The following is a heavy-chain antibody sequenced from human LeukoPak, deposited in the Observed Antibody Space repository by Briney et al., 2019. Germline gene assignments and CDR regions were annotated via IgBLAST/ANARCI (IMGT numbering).Heavy chain of an antibody. D-gene: IGHD6-13*01. CDR3: AKDIATHRRQQLAIDY. CDR2: INPSGGST. CDR1: GYTFTSYY. Sequence: GASVKVSCKASGYTFTSYYMHWVRQAPGQGLEWMGIINPSGGSTSYAQKFQGRVTMTRDTSTSTVYMELSSLRSEDTAVYYCAKDIATHRRQQLAIDYWGQGTLVTVSS. V-gene: IGHV1-46*01. J-gene: IGHJ4*02.